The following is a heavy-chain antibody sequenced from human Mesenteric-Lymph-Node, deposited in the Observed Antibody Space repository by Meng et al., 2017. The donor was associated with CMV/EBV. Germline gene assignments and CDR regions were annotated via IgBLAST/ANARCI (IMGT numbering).Heavy chain of an antibody. CDR2: INPNSGDT. J-gene: IGHJ4*02. CDR1: EFSFRNYW. V-gene: IGHV1-2*02. D-gene: IGHD2-2*02. Sequence: GESLKISCAGSEFSFRNYWMSWVRQAPGKGLEWVGWINPNSGDTNYAQKFQGRVTMTRDTSISTAYMELSSLRSDDTAVYYCARDFYLVVSASIGYWGQGTLVTVSS. CDR3: ARDFYLVVSASIGY.